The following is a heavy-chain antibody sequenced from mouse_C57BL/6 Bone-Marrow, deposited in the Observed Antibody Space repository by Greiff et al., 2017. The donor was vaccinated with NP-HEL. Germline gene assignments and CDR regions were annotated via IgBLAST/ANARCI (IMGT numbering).Heavy chain of an antibody. CDR1: GYTFTSYW. CDR3: ARMDPPYYFDY. CDR2: IDPSDSYT. D-gene: IGHD2-3*01. J-gene: IGHJ2*01. V-gene: IGHV1-69*01. Sequence: QVQLQQPGAELVMPGASVKLSCKASGYTFTSYWMHWVKQRPGQGLEWIGEIDPSDSYTNYNQKFKGKSTLTVDKSSSTAYMQLSSLTSEDSAVYYCARMDPPYYFDYWGQGTTLTVSS.